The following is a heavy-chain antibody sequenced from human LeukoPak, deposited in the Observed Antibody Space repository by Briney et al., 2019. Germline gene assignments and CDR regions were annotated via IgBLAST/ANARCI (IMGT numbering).Heavy chain of an antibody. CDR2: IRGDGYDT. Sequence: GGSLRLSCTASGFRFSDFWMLWVRQAPGKRLVWVSRIRGDGYDTNYAHSVKGRFTISRDNAQNTLYLQMNSLRAEDTAVYYCASDRVLGSGSLDNWGQGTLVTVSS. V-gene: IGHV3-74*01. CDR1: GFRFSDFW. J-gene: IGHJ4*02. D-gene: IGHD3-10*01. CDR3: ASDRVLGSGSLDN.